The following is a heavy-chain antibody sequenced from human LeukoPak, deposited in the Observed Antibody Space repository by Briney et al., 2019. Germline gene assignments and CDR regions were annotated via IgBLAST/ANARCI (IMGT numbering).Heavy chain of an antibody. V-gene: IGHV3-30*02. Sequence: GGSLRLSCAASGFTFSSYGMHWVRQAPGKGLEWVAFIRYDGSNKYYADSVKGRFTISRDNAKNSLYLQMNSLRAEDTALYYCAREVSAIAPFDYWGQGTLVTVSS. CDR1: GFTFSSYG. CDR2: IRYDGSNK. D-gene: IGHD2-2*02. CDR3: AREVSAIAPFDY. J-gene: IGHJ4*02.